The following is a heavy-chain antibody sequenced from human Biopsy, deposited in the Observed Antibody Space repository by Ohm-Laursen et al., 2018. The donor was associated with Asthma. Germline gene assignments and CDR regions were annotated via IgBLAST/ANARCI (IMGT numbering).Heavy chain of an antibody. CDR2: ISFDGSNK. J-gene: IGHJ4*02. V-gene: IGHV3-30*18. CDR1: GFTFSNYG. D-gene: IGHD1-26*01. Sequence: SLRLSCTASGFTFSNYGMHWVRQAPGKGLDWVAVISFDGSNKNYTDSVKGRFTISRDNSRNTLHLQMNSLRAEETAVYYCAKDVFPGWELRRGPDYWGQGTLVTVSS. CDR3: AKDVFPGWELRRGPDY.